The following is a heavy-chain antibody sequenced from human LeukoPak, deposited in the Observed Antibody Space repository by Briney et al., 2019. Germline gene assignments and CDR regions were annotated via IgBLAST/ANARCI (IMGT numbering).Heavy chain of an antibody. CDR2: ISHDAKST. CDR1: GFTFSSYG. CDR3: AKDGGNYYDTAGNHLMRSYMDV. J-gene: IGHJ6*04. D-gene: IGHD3-22*01. Sequence: GGSLRLSCAPSGFTFSSYGMHWVRQVPGKGLEWVTVISHDAKSTYNVDFVKGRFTISRDNSKNTLYLQMNSLRAEDTAVYYCAKDGGNYYDTAGNHLMRSYMDVWGKGTTVTVSS. V-gene: IGHV3-30*18.